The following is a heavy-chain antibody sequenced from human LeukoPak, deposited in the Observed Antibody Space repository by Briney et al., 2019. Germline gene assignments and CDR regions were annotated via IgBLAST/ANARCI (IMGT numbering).Heavy chain of an antibody. CDR3: ARDARFIVATYFDY. J-gene: IGHJ4*02. D-gene: IGHD5-12*01. Sequence: SVKVSCKASGGTFSSYAISWVRQAPGQGLEWMGGIIPIFGTANYAQKFQGRVTITADESASTAYMELSSLRSEDTAVYYCARDARFIVATYFDYWGQGTLVTVSS. CDR1: GGTFSSYA. CDR2: IIPIFGTA. V-gene: IGHV1-69*01.